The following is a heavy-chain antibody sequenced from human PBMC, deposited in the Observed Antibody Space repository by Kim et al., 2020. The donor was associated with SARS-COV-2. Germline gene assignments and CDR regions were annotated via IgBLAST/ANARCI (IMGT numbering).Heavy chain of an antibody. CDR1: GFTISSYG. D-gene: IGHD5-18*01. Sequence: GGSLRLSCAASGFTISSYGMHWVRQAPGKGLEWVAVIWYDGISKYYADSVKGRFTISRDNSENTLYLQMNSLGAEDTAVYYCARDFSAYTAMVDYCGQG. CDR2: IWYDGISK. CDR3: ARDFSAYTAMVDY. V-gene: IGHV3-33*01. J-gene: IGHJ4*02.